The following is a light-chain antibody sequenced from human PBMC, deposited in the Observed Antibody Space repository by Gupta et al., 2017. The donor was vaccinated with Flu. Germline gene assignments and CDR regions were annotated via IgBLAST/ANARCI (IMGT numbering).Light chain of an antibody. V-gene: IGLV2-8*01. J-gene: IGLJ3*02. CDR2: EVS. Sequence: SLTISCTGTGSDVGAYTYVSWYQQHPGKAPKLMIYEVSRRPSGVPDRFSGSKSGNTASLIVSGLQAEDEADYYCSSYAGSNNWVFGGGTKLTVL. CDR1: GSDVGAYTY. CDR3: SSYAGSNNWV.